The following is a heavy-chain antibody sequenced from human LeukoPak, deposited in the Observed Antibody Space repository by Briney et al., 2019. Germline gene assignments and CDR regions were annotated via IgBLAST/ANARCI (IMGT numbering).Heavy chain of an antibody. J-gene: IGHJ4*02. CDR1: GFTFSSYS. Sequence: PGGSLRLSCAASGFTFSSYSMNWVRQAPGKELEWVSSISSSSSYIYYADSVKGRFTISRDNAKNSLYLQMNSLRAEDTAVYYCARDKMHLRFLEWLDKYYFDYWGQGTLVTVSS. CDR3: ARDKMHLRFLEWLDKYYFDY. V-gene: IGHV3-21*01. CDR2: ISSSSSYI. D-gene: IGHD3-3*01.